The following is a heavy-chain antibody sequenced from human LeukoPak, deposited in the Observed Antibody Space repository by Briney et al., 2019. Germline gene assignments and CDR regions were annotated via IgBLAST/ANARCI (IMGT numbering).Heavy chain of an antibody. CDR1: GYTFSNYG. V-gene: IGHV1-18*01. D-gene: IGHD3-22*01. CDR2: ISGYNGNT. CDR3: ARTTYYYDSSGYSDY. Sequence: ASVKVSFKASGYTFSNYGISWVRQAPGQGLEWMGWISGYNGNTNYTQNLQGRVTMTTDTSTTTAYMELRSLRSDDTAVYYCARTTYYYDSSGYSDYWGQGTLVTVSS. J-gene: IGHJ4*02.